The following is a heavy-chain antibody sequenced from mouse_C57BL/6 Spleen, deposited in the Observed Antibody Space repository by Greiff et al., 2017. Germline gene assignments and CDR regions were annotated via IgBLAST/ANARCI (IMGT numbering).Heavy chain of an antibody. Sequence: VQLQQPGAELVKPGASVKLSCKASGYTFTSYWMQWVKQRPGQGLEWIGEIDPSDSYTNYNQKFKGKATLTVDTSSSTAYMQLSSLTSEDSAVYYYARWTVVATRGYWGQGTLGTVSA. CDR3: ARWTVVATRGY. CDR1: GYTFTSYW. J-gene: IGHJ3*01. CDR2: IDPSDSYT. V-gene: IGHV1-50*01. D-gene: IGHD1-1*01.